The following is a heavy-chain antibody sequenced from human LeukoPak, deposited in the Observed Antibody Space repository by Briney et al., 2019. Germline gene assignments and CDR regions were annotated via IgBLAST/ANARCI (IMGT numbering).Heavy chain of an antibody. Sequence: VASVKVSCKASGYTFTGYYMHWVRQAPGQGLEWMGWINPNSGGTNYAQKFQGRVTMTRDTSISTAYMELSRLRSDDTAVYYCARVPPGIAVAAHAFDIWGQGTMVTVSS. CDR1: GYTFTGYY. V-gene: IGHV1-2*02. J-gene: IGHJ3*02. D-gene: IGHD6-19*01. CDR3: ARVPPGIAVAAHAFDI. CDR2: INPNSGGT.